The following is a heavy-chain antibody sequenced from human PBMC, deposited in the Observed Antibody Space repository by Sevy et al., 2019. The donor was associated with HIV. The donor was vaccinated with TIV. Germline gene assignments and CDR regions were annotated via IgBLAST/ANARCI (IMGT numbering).Heavy chain of an antibody. CDR3: ARHLIAATQAYFDY. CDR1: GGSISSSSYY. CDR2: IYYSGST. D-gene: IGHD2-15*01. J-gene: IGHJ4*02. Sequence: SETLSLTCTVSGGSISSSSYYWDWIRQPPGKGLEWIGSIYYSGSTYYYPSLKSRVTISVDTSKNQFSLKLSSVTAADTAVYYCARHLIAATQAYFDYWGQGTLVTVSS. V-gene: IGHV4-39*01.